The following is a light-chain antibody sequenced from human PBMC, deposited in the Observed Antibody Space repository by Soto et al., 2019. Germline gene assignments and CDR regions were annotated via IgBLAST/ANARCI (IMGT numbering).Light chain of an antibody. CDR2: DAS. CDR1: QSISGW. J-gene: IGKJ2*01. V-gene: IGKV1-5*01. Sequence: DIPMTQSPSTLSASVGDRVTITCRASQSISGWLAWYQQKPGKAPNLLIYDASSLESGVPSRFSGSGSGTEFTLTISSLQPDDFATYHCQQYNSYPRTFGQGTKLEIK. CDR3: QQYNSYPRT.